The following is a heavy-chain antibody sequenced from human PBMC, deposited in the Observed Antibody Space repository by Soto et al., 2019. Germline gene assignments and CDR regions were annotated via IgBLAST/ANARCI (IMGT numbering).Heavy chain of an antibody. CDR2: IIPIFGTA. J-gene: IGHJ4*02. Sequence: SVKVSCKASGGTFSSYAISWVRQAPGQGLEWMGGIIPIFGTANYAQKFQGRATITADESTSTAYMELSSLRSEDTAVYYCARERERGYYDSSGYYYFDYWGQGTLVTVSS. D-gene: IGHD3-22*01. V-gene: IGHV1-69*13. CDR3: ARERERGYYDSSGYYYFDY. CDR1: GGTFSSYA.